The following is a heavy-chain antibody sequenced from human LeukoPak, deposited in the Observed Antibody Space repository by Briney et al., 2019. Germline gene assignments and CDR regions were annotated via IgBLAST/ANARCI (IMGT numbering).Heavy chain of an antibody. D-gene: IGHD1-1*01. CDR3: ARVGWNDSLDY. CDR1: GYTFTSYG. V-gene: IGHV1-2*02. J-gene: IGHJ4*02. Sequence: GASVKVSCKASGYTFTSYGISWVRQAPGQGLEWMGWINPNSGGTNYAQKFQGRVTMTRDTSISTAYMELSRLRSDDTAVYYCARVGWNDSLDYWGQGTLVTVSS. CDR2: INPNSGGT.